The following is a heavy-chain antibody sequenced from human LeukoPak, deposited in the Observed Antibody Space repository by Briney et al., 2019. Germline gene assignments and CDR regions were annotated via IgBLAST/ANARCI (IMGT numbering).Heavy chain of an antibody. J-gene: IGHJ5*02. CDR3: ARDHSSSWYTYNWFDP. CDR1: GYTFTSYA. CDR2: IIPILGTA. Sequence: ASVKVSCKASGYTFTSYAISWVRQAPGQGLEWMGGIIPILGTANYAQKFQGRVTITTDESTSTAYMELSSLRSEDTAVYYCARDHSSSWYTYNWFDPWGQGTLVTVSS. V-gene: IGHV1-69*05. D-gene: IGHD6-13*01.